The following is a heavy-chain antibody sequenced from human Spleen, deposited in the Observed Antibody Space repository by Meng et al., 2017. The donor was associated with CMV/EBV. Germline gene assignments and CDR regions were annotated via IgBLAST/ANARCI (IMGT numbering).Heavy chain of an antibody. CDR2: IKSKADRGTT. CDR1: GFTFSHAW. J-gene: IGHJ4*02. V-gene: IGHV3-15*01. Sequence: GESLKISCAASGFTFSHAWMNWVRQAPGKGLEWVGRIKSKADRGTTDYAAPVKGRFTISRDDSKYTLYLQINSLKTDDTAVYFCATGFGVYADFDYWGLGTLVTVSS. D-gene: IGHD2-8*01. CDR3: ATGFGVYADFDY.